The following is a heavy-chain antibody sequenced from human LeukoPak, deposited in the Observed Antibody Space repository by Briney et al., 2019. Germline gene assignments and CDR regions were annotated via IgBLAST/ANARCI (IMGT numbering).Heavy chain of an antibody. CDR3: ARSRSLRTHIDY. CDR2: IIPIFGTA. CDR1: GGTFSSYA. V-gene: IGHV1-69*13. J-gene: IGHJ4*02. D-gene: IGHD6-6*01. Sequence: ASVKVSCKASGGTFSSYAISWVRQAPGQGLEWMGGIIPIFGTANYAQKLQGRVTITADESTSTAYMELSSLRSEDTAVYYCARSRSLRTHIDYRGQGTLVTVSS.